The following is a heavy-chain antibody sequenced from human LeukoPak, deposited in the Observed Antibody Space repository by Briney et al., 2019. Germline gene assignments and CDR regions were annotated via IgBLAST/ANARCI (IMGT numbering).Heavy chain of an antibody. Sequence: GGSLRLSCVASGFIFSDYWMSWVRQAPGKGPEWVANIKVDGIEKHYADSVKGRFSISRDNAKNSLYLQMNSLRAEDTAVYYCARAPRPITIFGVAPRGAAFDYWGQGTLVTVSS. CDR1: GFIFSDYW. J-gene: IGHJ4*02. V-gene: IGHV3-7*05. D-gene: IGHD3-3*01. CDR2: IKVDGIEK. CDR3: ARAPRPITIFGVAPRGAAFDY.